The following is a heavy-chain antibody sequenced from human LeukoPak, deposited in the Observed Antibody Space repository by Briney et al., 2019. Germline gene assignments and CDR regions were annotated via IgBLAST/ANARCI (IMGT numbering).Heavy chain of an antibody. V-gene: IGHV1-69*01. J-gene: IGHJ5*02. Sequence: GSSVKVSCKASGGTFSSYAISWVRQAPGQGLEWMGGIIPIFGTANYAQKFQGKVTITADESTSTAYMELSSLRSEDTAVYYSASGTGSYRRNWFDPWGQGTLVTVSS. CDR3: ASGTGSYRRNWFDP. D-gene: IGHD3-16*02. CDR1: GGTFSSYA. CDR2: IIPIFGTA.